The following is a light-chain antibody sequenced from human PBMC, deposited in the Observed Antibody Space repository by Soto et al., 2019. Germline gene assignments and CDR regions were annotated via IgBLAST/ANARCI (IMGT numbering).Light chain of an antibody. CDR3: QQYDSSPLT. CDR2: GAS. J-gene: IGKJ4*01. Sequence: EIVLTQSPGTLSLSPGERATLSCRASQSVSSSYLAWYQQKPGQAPRLLIYGASSRATGIPDRFSGSGSGKDFTLTISRLEPEDFAVYYCQQYDSSPLTFRGGTKVKIK. V-gene: IGKV3-20*01. CDR1: QSVSSSY.